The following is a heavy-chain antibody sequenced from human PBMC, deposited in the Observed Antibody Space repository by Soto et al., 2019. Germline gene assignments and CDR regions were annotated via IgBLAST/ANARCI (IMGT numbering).Heavy chain of an antibody. D-gene: IGHD6-19*01. CDR3: AREDRAGGLVLDY. CDR1: GGSISSSSYY. V-gene: IGHV4-39*02. J-gene: IGHJ4*02. Sequence: SETLSLTCTVSGGSISSSSYYWGWIRQPPGKGLEWIGSIYYSGSTYYNSSFKSRVTISVDTSKNQFSLKLSSVTAADTAVYYCAREDRAGGLVLDYWGRGTLVTVSS. CDR2: IYYSGST.